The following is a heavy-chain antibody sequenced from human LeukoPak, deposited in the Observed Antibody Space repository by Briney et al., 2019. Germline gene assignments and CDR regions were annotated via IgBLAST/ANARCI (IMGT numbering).Heavy chain of an antibody. CDR2: IKQDGSEK. V-gene: IGHV3-7*01. D-gene: IGHD6-19*01. CDR3: ARDSGRINY. J-gene: IGHJ4*02. CDR1: GFTFSSYW. Sequence: GGSLRLSCAASGFTFSSYWMSWVRQAPGKGLEWVANIKQDGSEKNYVDSVKGRFTISRDNAKNSLFLQMNSLRLEDTAVYYCARDSGRINYWGQGTLVTVSS.